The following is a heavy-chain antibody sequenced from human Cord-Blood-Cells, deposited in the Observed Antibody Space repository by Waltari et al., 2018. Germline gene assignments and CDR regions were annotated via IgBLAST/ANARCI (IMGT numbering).Heavy chain of an antibody. CDR2: ISAYNGNT. J-gene: IGHJ6*02. CDR1: GYTFTSYG. Sequence: VSCKASGYTFTSYGISWVRQAPGQGLEWMGWISAYNGNTNYAQKLQGRGTMTTDTSTSTAYMELRSLISDDTAVYYCARLSGASILGVVTNYYYYYGMDVWGQGTTVTVAS. D-gene: IGHD3-3*01. V-gene: IGHV1-18*01. CDR3: ARLSGASILGVVTNYYYYYGMDV.